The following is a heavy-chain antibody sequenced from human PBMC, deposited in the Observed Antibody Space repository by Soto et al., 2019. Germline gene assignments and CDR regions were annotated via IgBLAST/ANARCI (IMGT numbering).Heavy chain of an antibody. D-gene: IGHD3-10*01. J-gene: IGHJ5*02. Sequence: QLLQSGGGLVQPGGSLTLSCAASGFTFGTTDMSWVRQAPGEGLEWVSTIDGSGGITYYADSGKGRFTISRDNSRNTVYLQINSLRGDDTALYYCVKKSGWFNTWGQGALVTVSS. CDR3: VKKSGWFNT. CDR2: IDGSGGIT. CDR1: GFTFGTTD. V-gene: IGHV3-23*01.